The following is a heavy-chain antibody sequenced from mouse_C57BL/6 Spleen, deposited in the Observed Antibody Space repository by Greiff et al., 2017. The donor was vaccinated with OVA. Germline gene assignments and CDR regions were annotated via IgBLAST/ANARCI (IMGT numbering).Heavy chain of an antibody. Sequence: QVQLQQSGPELVKPGASVKISCKASGYAFSSSWMNWVKQRPGKGLEWIGRIYPGDGATNYNGKFKGKATLTADKSSSTAYMQLSSLTSEDSAVYFCARRGWGYAMDYWGQGTSVTVSS. CDR2: IYPGDGAT. CDR1: GYAFSSSW. CDR3: ARRGWGYAMDY. J-gene: IGHJ4*01. V-gene: IGHV1-82*01. D-gene: IGHD2-3*01.